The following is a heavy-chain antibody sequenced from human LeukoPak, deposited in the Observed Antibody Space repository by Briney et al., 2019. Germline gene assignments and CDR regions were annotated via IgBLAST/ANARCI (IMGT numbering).Heavy chain of an antibody. J-gene: IGHJ6*02. V-gene: IGHV1-18*01. CDR2: ISAYNGNT. CDR3: ARDQEAVAGRGYYYYYGMDV. Sequence: ASVKVSCKASGYTFTSYGISWVRQAPGQGLEWMGWISAYNGNTNYAQKLQGRVTMTTDTSTSTAYMELRSLRSDDTAVYYCARDQEAVAGRGYYYYYGMDVWGQGTTVTVSS. D-gene: IGHD6-19*01. CDR1: GYTFTSYG.